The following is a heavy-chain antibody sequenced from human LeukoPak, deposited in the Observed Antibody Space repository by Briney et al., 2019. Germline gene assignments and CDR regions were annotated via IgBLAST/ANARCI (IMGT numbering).Heavy chain of an antibody. V-gene: IGHV3-23*01. CDR2: ISNSGGST. Sequence: GGSLRLSCAASGFTFSSYAMSWVRQAPGRGLEWVSAISNSGGSTYYADSVKGRFTISRDNSKNTLYLQMNNLRAEDTAVYYCAKIGAGYNWSPFDYWGQGTLVTVSS. CDR1: GFTFSSYA. J-gene: IGHJ4*02. CDR3: AKIGAGYNWSPFDY. D-gene: IGHD5-12*01.